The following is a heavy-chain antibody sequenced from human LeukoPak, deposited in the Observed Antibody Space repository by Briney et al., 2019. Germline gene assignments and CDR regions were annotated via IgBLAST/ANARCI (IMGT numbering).Heavy chain of an antibody. CDR3: ARWYSSSSGNFDY. D-gene: IGHD6-6*01. V-gene: IGHV4-59*12. CDR1: GGSISSYY. J-gene: IGHJ4*02. CDR2: IYYSGST. Sequence: SETLSLTCTVSGGSISSYYWSWIRQPPGKGLEWIGYIYYSGSTNYNPSLKSRVTISVDRSKNQFSLKLSSVTAADTAVYYCARWYSSSSGNFDYWGQGTLVTVSS.